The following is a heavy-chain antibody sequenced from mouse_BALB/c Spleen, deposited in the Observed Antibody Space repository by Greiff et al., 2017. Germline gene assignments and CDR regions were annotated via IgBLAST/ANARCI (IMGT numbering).Heavy chain of an antibody. J-gene: IGHJ2*01. CDR2: IWAGGST. CDR3: ARDSYYYGSSGYFDY. V-gene: IGHV2-9*02. CDR1: GFSLTSYG. D-gene: IGHD1-1*01. Sequence: VNVVESGPGLVAPSQSLSITCTVSGFSLTSYGVHWVRQPPGKGLEWLGVIWAGGSTNYNSALMSRLSISKDNSKSQVFLKMNSLQTDDTAMYYCARDSYYYGSSGYFDYWGQGTTLTVSS.